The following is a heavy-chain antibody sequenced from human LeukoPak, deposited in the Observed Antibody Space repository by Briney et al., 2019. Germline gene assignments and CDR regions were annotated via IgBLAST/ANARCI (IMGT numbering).Heavy chain of an antibody. Sequence: GRSLRLSCAASGFTISSYGMHWVRQAPGKGLEWVAVIWYDGSNKYYADSVKGRFTISRDNAKNTLYLQMNSLRAEDTAVYYCARESYWGNDYWGQGTLVTVSS. J-gene: IGHJ4*02. V-gene: IGHV3-33*01. D-gene: IGHD7-27*01. CDR2: IWYDGSNK. CDR1: GFTISSYG. CDR3: ARESYWGNDY.